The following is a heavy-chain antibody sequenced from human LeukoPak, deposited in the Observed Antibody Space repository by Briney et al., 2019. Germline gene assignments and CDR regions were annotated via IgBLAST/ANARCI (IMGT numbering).Heavy chain of an antibody. CDR1: GYTFTSYG. Sequence: ASVKVSCKASGYTFTSYGISWVRQAPGQGLEWMGWISAYNGNTNYAQKLQGRVTMTTDTSTSTAYMELRSLRSDDTAAYYCARSLNSEQDFDYWGQGTLVTVSS. CDR2: ISAYNGNT. V-gene: IGHV1-18*01. D-gene: IGHD1-14*01. J-gene: IGHJ4*02. CDR3: ARSLNSEQDFDY.